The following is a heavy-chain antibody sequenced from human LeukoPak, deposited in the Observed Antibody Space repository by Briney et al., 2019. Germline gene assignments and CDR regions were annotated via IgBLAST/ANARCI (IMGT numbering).Heavy chain of an antibody. J-gene: IGHJ5*02. Sequence: GGSLRLSCAASGLIFSTYNIDWVRQAPGKGLEWVSSISSSSSYIYYADSVKGRFTISRDNAKNSLYLQMNSLRAEDTAVYYCAKDRPVLLWFGELEGFDPWGQGTLVTVSS. CDR1: GLIFSTYN. V-gene: IGHV3-21*04. CDR3: AKDRPVLLWFGELEGFDP. CDR2: ISSSSSYI. D-gene: IGHD3-10*01.